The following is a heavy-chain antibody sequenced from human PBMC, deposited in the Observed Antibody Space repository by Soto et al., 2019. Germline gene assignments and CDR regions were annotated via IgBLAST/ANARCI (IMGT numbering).Heavy chain of an antibody. Sequence: GGSLRLSCAASGFTFSSYGMHWVRQAPGKGLEWVAVIWYDGSNKYYADSVKGRFTISRDNSKNTLYLQMNSLRAEDTAVYYCARDGAFPYYYYGMGVWGQGTTVTVSS. V-gene: IGHV3-33*01. D-gene: IGHD3-16*01. CDR1: GFTFSSYG. J-gene: IGHJ6*02. CDR3: ARDGAFPYYYYGMGV. CDR2: IWYDGSNK.